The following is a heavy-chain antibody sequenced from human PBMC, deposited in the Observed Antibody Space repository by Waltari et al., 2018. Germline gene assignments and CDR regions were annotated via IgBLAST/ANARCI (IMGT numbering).Heavy chain of an antibody. J-gene: IGHJ1*01. V-gene: IGHV4-34*01. CDR1: GGPFSRYS. Sequence: QVHLQQWGAGLLKPSETLSLTCAVYGGPFSRYSWAWLRQPPGKGTEWIGEINRGGNINLNPSLKSRVIMSVDTSKNQVFLKLTSVTAADTAVYYCARAEQGGSAVGPDFQHWGQGTLVTVSS. CDR2: INRGGNI. CDR3: ARAEQGGSAVGPDFQH. D-gene: IGHD1-26*01.